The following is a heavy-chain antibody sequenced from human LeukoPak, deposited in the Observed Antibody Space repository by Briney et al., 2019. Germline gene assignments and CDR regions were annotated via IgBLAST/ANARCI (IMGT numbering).Heavy chain of an antibody. Sequence: GGSLRLSCTVSGFTVSSNSMSWVRQAPGKGLEWVSAISGSGGSTYYADSVKGRFTISRDNSKNTLYLQMNSLRAEDTAVYYCAKMAGRYYYYYMDVWGKGTTVTISS. D-gene: IGHD1-26*01. V-gene: IGHV3-23*01. CDR3: AKMAGRYYYYYMDV. CDR1: GFTVSSNS. J-gene: IGHJ6*03. CDR2: ISGSGGST.